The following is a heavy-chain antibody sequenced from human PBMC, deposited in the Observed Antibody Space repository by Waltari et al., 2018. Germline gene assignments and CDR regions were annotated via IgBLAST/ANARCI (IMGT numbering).Heavy chain of an antibody. CDR3: TRVRRSRDGYNPPGY. V-gene: IGHV3-30*01. Sequence: QVQLVESGGGVVQPGRSLRLSCAASGFTFSSYAMHWVSQAPGKGLEWVAVISYDGSNKYYADSVKGRFTISRDNSKNTLYLQMNSLRAEDTAVYYCTRVRRSRDGYNPPGYWGQGTLVTVSS. CDR2: ISYDGSNK. D-gene: IGHD5-12*01. J-gene: IGHJ4*02. CDR1: GFTFSSYA.